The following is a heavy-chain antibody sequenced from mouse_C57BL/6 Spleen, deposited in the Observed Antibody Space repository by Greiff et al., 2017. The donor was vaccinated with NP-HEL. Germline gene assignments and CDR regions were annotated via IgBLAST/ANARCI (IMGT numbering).Heavy chain of an antibody. V-gene: IGHV5-4*01. CDR2: ISDGGSYT. CDR1: GFTFSSYA. D-gene: IGHD6-1*01. J-gene: IGHJ1*03. Sequence: EVQLVESGGGLVKPGGSLKLSCAASGFTFSSYAMSWVRQTPEKRLEWVATISDGGSYTYYPDNVKGRFTISRDNAKNNLYLQMSHLKSEDTAMYYWARGGEQCNDVRNWYCDVWGTGTTVTVSS. CDR3: ARGGEQCNDVRNWYCDV.